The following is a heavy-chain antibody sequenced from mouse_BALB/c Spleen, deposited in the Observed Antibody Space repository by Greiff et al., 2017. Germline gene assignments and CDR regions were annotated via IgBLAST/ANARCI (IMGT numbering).Heavy chain of an antibody. V-gene: IGHV5-6-2*01. CDR1: GFTFSSYY. CDR3: ATYYYRYDYFDY. J-gene: IGHJ2*01. CDR2: INSNGGST. D-gene: IGHD2-14*01. Sequence: DVHLVESGGGLVKLGGSLKLSCAASGFTFSSYYMSWVRQTPEKRLELVAAINSNGGSTYYPDTVKGRFTISRDNAKNTLYLQMSSLKSEDTALYYCATYYYRYDYFDYWGQGTTLTVSS.